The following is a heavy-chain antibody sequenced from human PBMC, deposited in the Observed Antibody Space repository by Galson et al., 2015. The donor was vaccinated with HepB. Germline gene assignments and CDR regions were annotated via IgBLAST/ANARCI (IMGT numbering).Heavy chain of an antibody. CDR1: GFTFSSYA. CDR2: ISGSGGST. J-gene: IGHJ1*01. V-gene: IGHV3-23*01. CDR3: AKSWGDGSGSYYNVGRFQH. D-gene: IGHD3-10*01. Sequence: SLRLSCAASGFTFSSYAMSWVPQAPGKGLEWVSAISGSGGSTYYADSVKGRFTISRDNSKNTLYLQMNSLRAEDTAVYYCAKSWGDGSGSYYNVGRFQHWGQGTLVTVSS.